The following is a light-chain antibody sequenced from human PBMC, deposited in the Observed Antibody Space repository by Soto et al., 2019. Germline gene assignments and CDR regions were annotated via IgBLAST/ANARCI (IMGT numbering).Light chain of an antibody. CDR2: AAS. CDR1: QTISRW. CDR3: QQYDSPPPLT. V-gene: IGKV1-5*01. J-gene: IGKJ4*01. Sequence: IQLTQSPSTLSSSVVDRVTITCLASQTISRWLAWYQQKPGKAPKLLIYAASTLQSGVPSRFSGSGSGTDFTLTISSLQAEDVAVYYCQQYDSPPPLTFGGGTKVDIK.